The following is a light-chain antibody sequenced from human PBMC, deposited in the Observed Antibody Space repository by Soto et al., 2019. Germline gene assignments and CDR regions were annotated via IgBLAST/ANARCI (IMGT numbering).Light chain of an antibody. CDR3: CSYAGSSTYV. CDR2: DVI. CDR1: SSDVGSYNL. V-gene: IGLV2-23*02. Sequence: QSVLTQPASVSGSPGQSITISCTGTSSDVGSYNLVSWYQQHPGKAPKLMVYDVIKRPSGVSNRFSGSKSGSTASLTISGLQAEDEADYYCCSYAGSSTYVFGTGTKVTV. J-gene: IGLJ1*01.